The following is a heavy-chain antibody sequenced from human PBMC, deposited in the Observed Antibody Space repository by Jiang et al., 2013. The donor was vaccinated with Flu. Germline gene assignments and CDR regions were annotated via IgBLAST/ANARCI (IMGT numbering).Heavy chain of an antibody. CDR1: GYTFTSYA. V-gene: IGHV1-3*01. CDR3: ARVVAVAGTTWFDP. D-gene: IGHD6-19*01. Sequence: SCKASGYTFTSYAMHWVRQAPGQRLEWMGWINAGNGNTKYSXKFQGRVTITRDTSASTAYMELSSLRSEDTAVYYCARVVAVAGTTWFDPWGQGTLVTVSS. J-gene: IGHJ5*02. CDR2: INAGNGNT.